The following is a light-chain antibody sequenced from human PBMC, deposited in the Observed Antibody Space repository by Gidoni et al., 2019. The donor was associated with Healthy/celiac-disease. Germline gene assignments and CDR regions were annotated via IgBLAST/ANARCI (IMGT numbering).Light chain of an antibody. CDR1: QSISSG. CDR2: KAS. J-gene: IGKJ1*01. Sequence: DIQMTQAPSTLSAYVGDRVTITCRASQSISSGVAWSQQKPGKAHKLLIYKASSLESGVPSRFSGSGSGTEFTLTISSLQPDDFATYYCQQYNSYSTFGQGTKVEIK. V-gene: IGKV1-5*03. CDR3: QQYNSYST.